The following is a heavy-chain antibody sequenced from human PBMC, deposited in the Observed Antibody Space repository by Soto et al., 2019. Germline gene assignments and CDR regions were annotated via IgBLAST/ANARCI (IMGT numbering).Heavy chain of an antibody. D-gene: IGHD6-19*01. CDR2: ISGSGGST. J-gene: IGHJ4*02. CDR3: AKEGAIAVAGTGAQGYFDY. Sequence: GGSLRLSCAASGVTFSSYAMSWVRQAPGKGLEWVSAISGSGGSTYYADSVKGRFTISRDNSKNTLYLQMNSLRAEDTAVYYCAKEGAIAVAGTGAQGYFDYWGQGTLVTVSS. V-gene: IGHV3-23*01. CDR1: GVTFSSYA.